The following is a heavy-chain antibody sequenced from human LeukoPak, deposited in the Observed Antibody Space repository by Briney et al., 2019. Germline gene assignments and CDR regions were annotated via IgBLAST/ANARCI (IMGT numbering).Heavy chain of an antibody. V-gene: IGHV1-46*01. CDR1: GYTFTSYY. D-gene: IGHD3-22*01. CDR3: AREAYYDSSGYTAEYFQH. CDR2: INPSGGST. Sequence: GASVKVSCKASGYTFTSYYMHWVRQAPGQGLEWMGIINPSGGSTSYAQKFQGRVTMTRDTSTSTVYMELSSLRSEDTAVYYCAREAYYDSSGYTAEYFQHWGQGTLVTVSS. J-gene: IGHJ1*01.